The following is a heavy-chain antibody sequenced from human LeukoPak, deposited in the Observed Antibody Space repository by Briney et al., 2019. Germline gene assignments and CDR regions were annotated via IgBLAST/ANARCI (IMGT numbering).Heavy chain of an antibody. J-gene: IGHJ6*03. Sequence: SETLSLTCAVYGGSFSGYYWSWIRQPPGKGLEWIGEINHSGSTNYNPSLKSRVTISVDTSKNQFSLKLSSVTAADTAVYYCASLTMAHYYYYYMDVWGKGTTVTVSS. V-gene: IGHV4-34*01. CDR1: GGSFSGYY. D-gene: IGHD3-10*01. CDR3: ASLTMAHYYYYYMDV. CDR2: INHSGST.